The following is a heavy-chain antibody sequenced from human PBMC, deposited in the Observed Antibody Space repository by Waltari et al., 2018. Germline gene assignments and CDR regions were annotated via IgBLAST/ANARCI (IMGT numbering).Heavy chain of an antibody. CDR2: IIPILGIA. CDR1: GGTFSSYT. CDR3: AREASWNDVGDLDY. Sequence: QVQLVQSGAEVKKPGSSVKVSCKASGGTFSSYTISWVRQAPGQGLEWMGRIIPILGIANYAQKFQGRVTITADKSTSTAYMELSSLRSEDTAVYYCAREASWNDVGDLDYWGQGTLVTVSS. J-gene: IGHJ4*02. D-gene: IGHD1-1*01. V-gene: IGHV1-69*08.